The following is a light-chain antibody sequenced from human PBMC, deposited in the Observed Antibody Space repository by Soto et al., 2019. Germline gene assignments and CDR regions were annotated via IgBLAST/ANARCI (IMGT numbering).Light chain of an antibody. Sequence: QSALTQPASVSGSPGQSITISCTGTSSDVGGYNYVSWYQQHPGKAPKPMIYEVSNRPSGVSNRFSGSKSGNTASLTISGLQAEDEDDYYCSSYTSSSTSVFGGGTKLTVL. CDR1: SSDVGGYNY. V-gene: IGLV2-14*01. CDR3: SSYTSSSTSV. CDR2: EVS. J-gene: IGLJ3*02.